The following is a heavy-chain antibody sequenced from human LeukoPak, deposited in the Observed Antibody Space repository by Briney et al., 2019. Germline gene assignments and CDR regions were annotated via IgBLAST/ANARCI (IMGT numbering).Heavy chain of an antibody. V-gene: IGHV4-4*07. CDR1: GGSISSYY. Sequence: PSETLSLTCTVSGGSISSYYWSWIRQPAGKGLEWIGRIYTSGSTNYNPSLTSRVSISVDKSKNQFSLKLSSVTAADTAVYYCARLLLQQTHRFDPWGQGTLVTVSP. J-gene: IGHJ5*02. CDR3: ARLLLQQTHRFDP. D-gene: IGHD3-22*01. CDR2: IYTSGST.